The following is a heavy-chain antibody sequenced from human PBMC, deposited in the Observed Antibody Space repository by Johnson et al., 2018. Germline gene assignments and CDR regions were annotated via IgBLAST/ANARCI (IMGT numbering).Heavy chain of an antibody. J-gene: IGHJ6*02. V-gene: IGHV4-59*01. CDR2: IYYSGST. D-gene: IGHD3-10*01. CDR3: AREVRGATYGMDV. Sequence: QVQLQESGPGLVKXSETLSLTCTVSGGSISGYYWNWIRQPPGKGLEYIGYIYYSGSTNYNPSLKSRVTISVDTSKSQFPLKLTSVTGADTAVYYCAREVRGATYGMDVWGQGTTVTVSS. CDR1: GGSISGYY.